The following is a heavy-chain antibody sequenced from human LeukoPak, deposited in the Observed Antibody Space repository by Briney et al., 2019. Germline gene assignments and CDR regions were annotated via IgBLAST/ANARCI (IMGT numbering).Heavy chain of an antibody. Sequence: SETLSLTCTVSGGSISSYYWSWIRQPPGKGLEWIGYIYYSGSTNYNPSLKSRVTISVDTSKNQFSLKLSSVTAADTAVYYCARSLLWSRYYFDYWGQGTLATVSS. V-gene: IGHV4-59*01. D-gene: IGHD3-10*01. CDR3: ARSLLWSRYYFDY. J-gene: IGHJ4*02. CDR1: GGSISSYY. CDR2: IYYSGST.